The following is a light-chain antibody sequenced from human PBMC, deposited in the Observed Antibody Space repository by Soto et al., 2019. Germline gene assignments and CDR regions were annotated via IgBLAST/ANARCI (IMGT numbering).Light chain of an antibody. CDR1: QSVSTY. Sequence: EILLTQSPATLSLSPGERATLSCRASQSVSTYLAWYQQNPGQAPRLLIYDASNRATGIPARFSGSGSGTDFTLTISILEPEDFGVYYCQQRSNLPLLTFGGGTRVEIK. J-gene: IGKJ4*01. V-gene: IGKV3-11*01. CDR2: DAS. CDR3: QQRSNLPLLT.